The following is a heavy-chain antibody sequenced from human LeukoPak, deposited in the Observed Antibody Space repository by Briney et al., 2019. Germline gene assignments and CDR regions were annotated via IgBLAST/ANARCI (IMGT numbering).Heavy chain of an antibody. CDR2: TIPILGIA. J-gene: IGHJ4*02. CDR1: GGTFSSYT. D-gene: IGHD1-26*01. Sequence: GASVKVSCKASGGTFSSYTISWVRQAPGQGLEWMGRTIPILGIANYAQKFQGRVTITADKSTSTAYMELSSLRSEGTAVYYCARDVGATTDYWGQGTLVTVSS. CDR3: ARDVGATTDY. V-gene: IGHV1-69*04.